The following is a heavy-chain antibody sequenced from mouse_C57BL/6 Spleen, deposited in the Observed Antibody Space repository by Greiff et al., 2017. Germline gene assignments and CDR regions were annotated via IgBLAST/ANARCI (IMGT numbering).Heavy chain of an antibody. Sequence: EVQLQQSGAELVRPGASVTLSCTASGFNITDYYMHWVKQRPEQGLEWIGRIDPEDGDTEYAPKFQGKATMTADTSSNTAYLQRSSLTAEDTAVYYCTTGFITTVVGDYWGQGTTLTVSS. CDR3: TTGFITTVVGDY. V-gene: IGHV14-1*01. CDR2: IDPEDGDT. CDR1: GFNITDYY. D-gene: IGHD1-1*01. J-gene: IGHJ2*01.